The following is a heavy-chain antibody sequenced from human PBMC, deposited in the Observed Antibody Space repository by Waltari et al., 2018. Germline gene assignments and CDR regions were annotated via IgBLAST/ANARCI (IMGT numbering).Heavy chain of an antibody. CDR2: ISSSSSTI. J-gene: IGHJ4*02. Sequence: EVQLVESGGGLVQPGGSLRLSCAASGFTFSSYSMNWVRQAPGKGLEWVSYISSSSSTIYYADSVKGRFTISRDNAKNSLYLQMNSLRADDTAVYYCARVRSAIAAAGSGSDYWGQGTLVTVSS. V-gene: IGHV3-48*04. CDR1: GFTFSSYS. D-gene: IGHD6-13*01. CDR3: ARVRSAIAAAGSGSDY.